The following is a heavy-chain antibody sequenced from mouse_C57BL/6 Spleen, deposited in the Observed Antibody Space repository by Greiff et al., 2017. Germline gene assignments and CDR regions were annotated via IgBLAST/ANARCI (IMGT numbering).Heavy chain of an antibody. CDR2: IWSGGST. J-gene: IGHJ2*01. V-gene: IGHV2-2*01. CDR1: GFSLTSYG. CDR3: ARGNWDVFDY. Sequence: QVQLQQSGPGLVQPSQSLSITCTVSGFSLTSYGVHWVRQSPGKGLEWLGVIWSGGSTDYNAAFISRLSISKDNSKSQVFFKMNSLQADDTAIYYCARGNWDVFDYWGQGTTLTVSS. D-gene: IGHD4-1*01.